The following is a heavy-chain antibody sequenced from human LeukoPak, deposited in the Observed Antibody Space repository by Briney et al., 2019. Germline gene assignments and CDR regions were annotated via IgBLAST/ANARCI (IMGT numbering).Heavy chain of an antibody. CDR3: ARSGSYYPHDY. V-gene: IGHV3-9*01. D-gene: IGHD1-26*01. CDR1: GFSFDDYA. Sequence: GGSLRLSCAASGFSFDDYAMHWVRQAPGKGLEWVAGISWNSGSMDYVDSVKGRFTISRDNAKNSLYLQMNSLRAEDTAVYYCARSGSYYPHDYWGQGTLVTVSS. CDR2: ISWNSGSM. J-gene: IGHJ4*02.